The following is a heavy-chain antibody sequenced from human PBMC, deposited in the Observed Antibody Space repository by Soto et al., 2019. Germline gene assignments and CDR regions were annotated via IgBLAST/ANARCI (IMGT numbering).Heavy chain of an antibody. J-gene: IGHJ5*01. V-gene: IGHV6-1*01. CDR3: ARLISNSWLDS. CDR1: VGSVCTYRAT. Sequence: SPALSLTDAICVGSVCTYRATWDWLRKSPSRGLEWLVRTYYRSKWYNDYAVSVKGRITINPDTSNNQLSLQLNSVTLDDTAVYYCARLISNSWLDSLVQGTLVTVSS. D-gene: IGHD2-8*01. CDR2: TYYRSKWYN.